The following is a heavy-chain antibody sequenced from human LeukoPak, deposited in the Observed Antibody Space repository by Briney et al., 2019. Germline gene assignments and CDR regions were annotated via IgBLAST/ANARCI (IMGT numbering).Heavy chain of an antibody. Sequence: GGSLRLSCAASGFTFSGYWMHWVRQGPEKGLELVSRIDNDGHGILYADSVKGRFTTSRGNAKNTLYLQVNSLRFEDTAVYYCATGGGWVPSFGVVTHIDVWGKGTTVTVSS. CDR1: GFTFSGYW. D-gene: IGHD3-3*01. J-gene: IGHJ6*03. CDR3: ATGGGWVPSFGVVTHIDV. CDR2: IDNDGHGI. V-gene: IGHV3-74*03.